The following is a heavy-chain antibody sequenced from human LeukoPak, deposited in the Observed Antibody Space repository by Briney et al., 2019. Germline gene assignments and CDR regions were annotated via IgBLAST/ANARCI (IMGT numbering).Heavy chain of an antibody. CDR2: IYSSGNT. CDR3: ARGKYDTTGYYRQFDY. Sequence: SETLSLTCFVSGGSIRGYFVNWIRQSAGKGLEWVGRIYSSGNTDYNPSLESRLTMSVETSKNQVSLRLRSVTGADTAVYYCARGKYDTTGYYRQFDYCGQGTLVTVSS. J-gene: IGHJ4*02. D-gene: IGHD3-22*01. V-gene: IGHV4-4*07. CDR1: GGSIRGYF.